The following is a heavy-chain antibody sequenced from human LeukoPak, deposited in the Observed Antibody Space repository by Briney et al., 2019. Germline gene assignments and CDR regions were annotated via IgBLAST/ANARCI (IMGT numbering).Heavy chain of an antibody. CDR1: GGTFSSYA. V-gene: IGHV1-2*02. CDR3: ARASFWESPVNWFDP. CDR2: INPNSGGT. J-gene: IGHJ5*02. D-gene: IGHD3-16*01. Sequence: ASVKVSCKASGGTFSSYAISWVRQAPGQGLEWMGWINPNSGGTNYAQKFQGRVTMTRDTSISTAYMELSRLRSDDTAVYYCARASFWESPVNWFDPWGQGTLVTVSS.